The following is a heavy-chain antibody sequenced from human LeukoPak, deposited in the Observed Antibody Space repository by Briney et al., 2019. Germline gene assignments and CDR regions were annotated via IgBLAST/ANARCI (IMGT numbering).Heavy chain of an antibody. CDR3: ARVHSGSYVGPFDY. Sequence: GGSLRLSCAASGFTFSSYSMNWVRQAPGKGLEWVSFISSSRSYIYYADSVKGRFTISRDNAKNSLYLQMNSLRAEDTAVYYCARVHSGSYVGPFDYWGQGTLVTVSS. J-gene: IGHJ4*02. D-gene: IGHD1-26*01. CDR1: GFTFSSYS. CDR2: ISSSRSYI. V-gene: IGHV3-21*01.